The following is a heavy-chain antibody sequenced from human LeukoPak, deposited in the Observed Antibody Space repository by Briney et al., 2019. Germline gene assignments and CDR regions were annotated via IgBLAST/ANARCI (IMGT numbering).Heavy chain of an antibody. J-gene: IGHJ4*02. V-gene: IGHV3-30*18. Sequence: GGSLRLSCAASGFTFDDYTMHWVRQAPGKGLEWVAVVSFDGSNKYYADSVRGRFTVSRDNSKDTLYLQMNSLRAEDTAVYYCAKDEIGAVAGLLDYWGQGILVTVSS. D-gene: IGHD6-19*01. CDR1: GFTFDDYT. CDR3: AKDEIGAVAGLLDY. CDR2: VSFDGSNK.